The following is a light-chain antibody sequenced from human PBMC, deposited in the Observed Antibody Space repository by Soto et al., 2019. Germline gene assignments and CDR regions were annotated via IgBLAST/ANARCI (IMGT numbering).Light chain of an antibody. CDR1: QSISSY. J-gene: IGKJ1*01. CDR2: AAS. Sequence: DIQMTQSPSSLSASVGDRVTITCRASQSISSYLNWYQQKPGKAPKLLIYAASSLQSGVPSRFSGSGSGTDFTLTISSLQAEDVAVYYCQQYYSIPSAFGQGTKVDIK. V-gene: IGKV1-39*01. CDR3: QQYYSIPSA.